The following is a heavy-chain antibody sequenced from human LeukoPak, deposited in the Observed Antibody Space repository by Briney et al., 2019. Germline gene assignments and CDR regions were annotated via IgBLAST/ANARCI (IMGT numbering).Heavy chain of an antibody. CDR1: GFTFSSYA. D-gene: IGHD6-19*01. CDR3: AKDLPPGIAVAGIFQH. V-gene: IGHV3-23*01. J-gene: IGHJ1*01. CDR2: ISGSGGST. Sequence: GGSLRLSCAASGFTFSSYAMSWVRQAPGRGLEWVSAISGSGGSTYYADSVKGRFTISRDNSKNTLYLQMNSLRAEDTAVYYCAKDLPPGIAVAGIFQHWGQGTLVTVSS.